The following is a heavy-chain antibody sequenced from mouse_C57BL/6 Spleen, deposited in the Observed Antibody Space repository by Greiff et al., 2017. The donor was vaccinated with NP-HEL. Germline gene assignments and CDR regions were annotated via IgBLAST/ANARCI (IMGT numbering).Heavy chain of an antibody. Sequence: QVQLQQPGTELVKPGASVKLSCKASGYTFTSYWMHWVKQRPGQGLEWIGNINPSNGGTNYNEKFKSKATLTVDKSSRTAYMQLSSLTSEDSAVYYCARLTGKGRNWYFDVWGTGTTVTVSS. CDR3: ARLTGKGRNWYFDV. CDR2: INPSNGGT. D-gene: IGHD4-1*01. CDR1: GYTFTSYW. J-gene: IGHJ1*03. V-gene: IGHV1-53*01.